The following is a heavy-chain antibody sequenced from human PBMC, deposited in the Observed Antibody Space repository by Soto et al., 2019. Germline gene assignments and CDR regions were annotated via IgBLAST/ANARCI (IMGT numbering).Heavy chain of an antibody. CDR3: ASATYVDFWSGSPAFDI. J-gene: IGHJ3*02. V-gene: IGHV4-30-4*01. Sequence: PSETLSLTCTVSGGSISSGDYYWSWIRQPPGKGLEWIGNIYYSGSTYSNPSLKSRVTISVDTSKNQFSPKLSSVTAADTAVYYCASATYVDFWSGSPAFDIWGQGTMVTVSS. CDR2: IYYSGST. CDR1: GGSISSGDYY. D-gene: IGHD3-3*01.